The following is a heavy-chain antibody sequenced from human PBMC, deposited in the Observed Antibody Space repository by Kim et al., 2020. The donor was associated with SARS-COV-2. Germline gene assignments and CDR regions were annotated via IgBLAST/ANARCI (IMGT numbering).Heavy chain of an antibody. V-gene: IGHV3-30*18. D-gene: IGHD6-19*01. CDR2: ISYDGSNK. Sequence: GGSLRLSCAASGFTFSSYGMHWVRQAPGKGLEWVAVISYDGSNKYYADSVKGRFTISRDNSKNTLYLQMNSLRAEDTAVYYCAKDGSIAVAGSLVYWGQGTLVTVSS. J-gene: IGHJ4*02. CDR3: AKDGSIAVAGSLVY. CDR1: GFTFSSYG.